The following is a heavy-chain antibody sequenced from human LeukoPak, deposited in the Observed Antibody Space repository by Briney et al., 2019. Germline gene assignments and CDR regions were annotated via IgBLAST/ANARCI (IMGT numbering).Heavy chain of an antibody. J-gene: IGHJ6*02. CDR3: ARGAYGSGSYYNYYGMDV. Sequence: GESLKISCKCSGYHFGTRWVACVREMPGKGLEWMGIIYPDDSDASYSPSFQGQVTISADKSINTAYLQWSSLKASDTAIYFCARGAYGSGSYYNYYGMDVWGQGTTVTVSS. V-gene: IGHV5-51*01. CDR2: IYPDDSDA. CDR1: GYHFGTRW. D-gene: IGHD3-10*01.